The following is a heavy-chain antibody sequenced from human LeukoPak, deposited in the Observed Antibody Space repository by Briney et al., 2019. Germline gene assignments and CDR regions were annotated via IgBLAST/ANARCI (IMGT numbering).Heavy chain of an antibody. CDR1: GFIFSDYY. V-gene: IGHV3-11*01. CDR2: ISSSGSTI. D-gene: IGHD3-10*01. J-gene: IGHJ4*02. CDR3: ASAYYGSGSYSGLY. Sequence: PGGSLRLSCAASGFIFSDYYMSWIRQAPGKGLEWVSYISSSGSTIDYADSVKGRFTISRDNAKKSLYLQMNSLRAEDTAVYYCASAYYGSGSYSGLYWGQGTLVTVSS.